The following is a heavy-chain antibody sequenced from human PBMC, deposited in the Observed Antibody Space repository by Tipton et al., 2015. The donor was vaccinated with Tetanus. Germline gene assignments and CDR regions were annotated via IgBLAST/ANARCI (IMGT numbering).Heavy chain of an antibody. CDR3: ARQADNWFDP. CDR1: GGSLTNYY. V-gene: IGHV4-59*08. CDR2: IYYSGST. Sequence: TLSLTCTVSGGSLTNYYWAWIRQSPGKGLEWIGNIYYSGSTTYNPSLKSRVTISLDASKNQFSLKMTSVTAADTAVYYCARQADNWFDPWGQGTLVAVSS. J-gene: IGHJ5*02.